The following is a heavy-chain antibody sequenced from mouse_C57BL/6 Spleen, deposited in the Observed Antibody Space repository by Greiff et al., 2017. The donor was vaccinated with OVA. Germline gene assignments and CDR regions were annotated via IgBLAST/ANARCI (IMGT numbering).Heavy chain of an antibody. J-gene: IGHJ4*01. CDR1: GYTFTSYW. V-gene: IGHV1-55*01. Sequence: QVQLQQPGAELVKPGASVKMSCKASGYTFTSYWITWVKQRPGQGLEWIGDIYPGSGSTNYNEKFKSKATLTVDTSSSTAYMQLSSLTSEDSAVYYCARRGITTVVALHYYAMDDWGQGTSVTVSS. CDR3: ARRGITTVVALHYYAMDD. CDR2: IYPGSGST. D-gene: IGHD1-1*01.